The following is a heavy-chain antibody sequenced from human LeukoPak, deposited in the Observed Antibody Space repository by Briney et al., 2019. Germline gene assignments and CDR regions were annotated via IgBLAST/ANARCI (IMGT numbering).Heavy chain of an antibody. CDR1: GFTVSSNY. CDR2: IYSGGST. D-gene: IGHD4-23*01. V-gene: IGHV3-53*01. Sequence: GGSLRLSCAASGFTVSSNYMSWVRQAPGKGLEWVSVIYSGGSTYYADSVKGRFTISRDNSKNTLYLQMNSLRAEDTAVYYCARVRWFPPNYGMDVWGQGTTVTVSS. CDR3: ARVRWFPPNYGMDV. J-gene: IGHJ6*02.